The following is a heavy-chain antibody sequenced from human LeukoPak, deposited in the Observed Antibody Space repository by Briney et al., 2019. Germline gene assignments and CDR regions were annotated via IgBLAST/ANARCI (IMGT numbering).Heavy chain of an antibody. CDR1: GFTFSSYA. CDR2: ISGSSSTT. V-gene: IGHV3-23*01. Sequence: GGSLRLSCAASGFTFSSYAMSWVRQAPGKGLEWVPAISGSSSTTFYAVSVKGRFTISRDNSMDTLFLQMNSLRAEDTAVYYCAKGMEWVVVPAALDVWGQGTTVTVSS. D-gene: IGHD2-2*01. J-gene: IGHJ6*02. CDR3: AKGMEWVVVPAALDV.